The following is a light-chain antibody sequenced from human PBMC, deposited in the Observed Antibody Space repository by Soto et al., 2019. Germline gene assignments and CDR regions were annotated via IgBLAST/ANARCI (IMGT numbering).Light chain of an antibody. Sequence: QSALTQPRSVSGSPGQSVTISCTGASSDVGGYNYVSWYQQHPGKAPKVMIYDVTKRPSGVSDRFSGSKSANTASLTISGLQAEDEADYYCCSFAGSYIYVFGTGTKVTVL. CDR2: DVT. CDR3: CSFAGSYIYV. CDR1: SSDVGGYNY. J-gene: IGLJ1*01. V-gene: IGLV2-11*01.